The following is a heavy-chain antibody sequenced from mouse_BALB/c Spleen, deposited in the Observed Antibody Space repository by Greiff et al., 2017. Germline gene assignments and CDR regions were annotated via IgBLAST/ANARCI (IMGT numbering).Heavy chain of an antibody. Sequence: EVMLVESGGGLVKPGGSLKLSCAASGFTFSSYAMSWVRQTPEKGLEWVASISSGGSTYYPDRVKGRFTISRDNARNILYLQMSSLRSEDTAMYYGAKDYYGDAMDYWGQGTSVTVSS. CDR2: ISSGGST. CDR3: AKDYYGDAMDY. CDR1: GFTFSSYA. V-gene: IGHV5-6-5*01. D-gene: IGHD1-2*01. J-gene: IGHJ4*01.